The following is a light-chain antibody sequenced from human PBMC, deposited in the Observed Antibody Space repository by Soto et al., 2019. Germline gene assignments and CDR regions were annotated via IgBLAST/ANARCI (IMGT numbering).Light chain of an antibody. V-gene: IGKV1-8*01. CDR2: AAS. J-gene: IGKJ4*01. CDR1: QGISSY. CDR3: QQYYSYPMLT. Sequence: AIRMTQSPSSFSASTGDRVTITCRASQGISSYLAWYQQKPGKAPKLLIYAASTLQSGVPSRFGGSGSGTDFTLTISCLQSEDFATYYCQQYYSYPMLTFGGGTKVEIK.